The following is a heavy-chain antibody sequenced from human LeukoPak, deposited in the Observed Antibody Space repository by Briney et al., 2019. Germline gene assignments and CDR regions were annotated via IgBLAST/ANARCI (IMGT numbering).Heavy chain of an antibody. Sequence: PSETLSLTCAVYGGSFSGYYWSWIRQPPGKGLEWIGEINHSGSTYYNPSLKSRVTISVDTSKNQFSLKLSSVTAADTAVYYCARDHVVGYGSGPFFGYWGQGTLVTVSS. CDR3: ARDHVVGYGSGPFFGY. CDR1: GGSFSGYY. V-gene: IGHV4-34*01. CDR2: INHSGST. J-gene: IGHJ4*02. D-gene: IGHD3-10*01.